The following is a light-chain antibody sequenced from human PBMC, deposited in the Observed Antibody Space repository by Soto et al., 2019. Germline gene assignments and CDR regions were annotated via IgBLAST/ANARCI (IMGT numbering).Light chain of an antibody. V-gene: IGKV1-9*01. CDR2: AAS. Sequence: DIQLTQSPSFMSASVGDRVSITCRASQDIASYLAWYHQKPGKAPKLLIYAASTLQSGVPSRFSGRGSGTEFTLTISSLQPDDFATYYCQQLKSFPRTFGQGTKVEVK. CDR3: QQLKSFPRT. CDR1: QDIASY. J-gene: IGKJ1*01.